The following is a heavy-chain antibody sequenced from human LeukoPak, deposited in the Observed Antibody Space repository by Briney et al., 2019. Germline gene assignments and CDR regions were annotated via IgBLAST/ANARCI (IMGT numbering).Heavy chain of an antibody. V-gene: IGHV3-66*01. CDR1: GFTVSSNY. CDR3: AKVRGRQQLGDFDY. D-gene: IGHD6-13*01. Sequence: GGSLRLSCAASGFTVSSNYMNWVRQAPGKGLGWVSVIYSGGTTYYADSVKGRFTISRDNSKNTLYLQMNSLRAEDTAVYYCAKVRGRQQLGDFDYWGQGTLVTVSS. J-gene: IGHJ4*02. CDR2: IYSGGTT.